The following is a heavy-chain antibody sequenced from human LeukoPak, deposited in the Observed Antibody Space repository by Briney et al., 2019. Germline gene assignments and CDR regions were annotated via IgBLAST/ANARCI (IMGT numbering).Heavy chain of an antibody. CDR2: ISESGGST. CDR3: AKDMWRRDGYNPLGIFDY. V-gene: IGHV3-23*01. J-gene: IGHJ4*02. D-gene: IGHD5-24*01. CDR1: GFTFSSYA. Sequence: GGSLRLSCAASGFTFSSYAMSWVRQAPGKGLEWVSAISESGGSTYHADSVKGRFTISRDNSKNTLYLQMNSLGAEDTAVYYCAKDMWRRDGYNPLGIFDYWGQGTLVTVS.